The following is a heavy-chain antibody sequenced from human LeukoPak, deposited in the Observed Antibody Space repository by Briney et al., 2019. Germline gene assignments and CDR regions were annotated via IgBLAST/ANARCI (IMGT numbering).Heavy chain of an antibody. Sequence: KPGGSLRLSCAASGFTFSSHTVNWVRQAPGKGLEWVSSISSTSTSIYHADSVKGRFTISRDNTKNSLYLQMDSLRAEDTAVYYCARGFRAFDFWAQGTMVTVSS. CDR3: ARGFRAFDF. CDR2: ISSTSTSI. V-gene: IGHV3-21*01. CDR1: GFTFSSHT. J-gene: IGHJ3*01.